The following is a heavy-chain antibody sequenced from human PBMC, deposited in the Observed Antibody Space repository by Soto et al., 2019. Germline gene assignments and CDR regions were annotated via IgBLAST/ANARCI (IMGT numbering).Heavy chain of an antibody. D-gene: IGHD3-3*01. V-gene: IGHV4-39*01. Sequence: QLQLQVSGPGLVKPSETLSLTCTVSGGSISSSSYYWGWIRQPPGKGLEWIGSIYYSGSTYYNPSLKSRVTISVDTSKNQFSLKLSSVTAADTAVYYCARHFPHYDFWSGPYMDVWGKGTTVTVSS. CDR2: IYYSGST. J-gene: IGHJ6*03. CDR1: GGSISSSSYY. CDR3: ARHFPHYDFWSGPYMDV.